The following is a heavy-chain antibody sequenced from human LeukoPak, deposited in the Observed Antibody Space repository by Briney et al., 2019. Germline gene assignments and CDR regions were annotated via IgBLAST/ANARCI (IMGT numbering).Heavy chain of an antibody. J-gene: IGHJ4*02. V-gene: IGHV1-24*01. CDR2: FDPEDGET. D-gene: IGHD1-1*01. Sequence: ASVKVSCKVSGYTLTELSMHWVRQAPGQGLEWMGGFDPEDGETIYAQKFQGRVTMTEDTSTDTAYMELSSLRSEYTVVYYCATDPVWNEGYWGQGTLVTVSS. CDR3: ATDPVWNEGY. CDR1: GYTLTELS.